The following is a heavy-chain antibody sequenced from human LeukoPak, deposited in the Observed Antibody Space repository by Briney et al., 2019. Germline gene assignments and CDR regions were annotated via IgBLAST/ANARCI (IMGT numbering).Heavy chain of an antibody. CDR2: INAGNGNT. J-gene: IGHJ4*02. D-gene: IGHD3-3*01. V-gene: IGHV1-3*01. CDR3: ARERDFWSAMDY. Sequence: ASVKVSCKASGYTFTSYAMHWVGQAPGQRLEWMGWINAGNGNTKYSQKFQGRVTITRDTSASTAYMELSSLRSEDTAVYYCARERDFWSAMDYWGQGTLVTVSS. CDR1: GYTFTSYA.